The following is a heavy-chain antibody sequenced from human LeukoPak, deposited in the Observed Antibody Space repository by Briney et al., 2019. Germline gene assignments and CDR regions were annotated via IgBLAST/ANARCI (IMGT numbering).Heavy chain of an antibody. CDR1: GFTVSSNY. Sequence: PGVSLRLSCAASGFTVSSNYMSWVRQAPGKGLEWVSVIYSGGSTYYADSVKGRSTSSRDNSKNTLYLQMNSLRAEDTAVYYCASDDQASWGQGTLVTVSS. V-gene: IGHV3-66*01. CDR3: ASDDQAS. J-gene: IGHJ4*02. CDR2: IYSGGST.